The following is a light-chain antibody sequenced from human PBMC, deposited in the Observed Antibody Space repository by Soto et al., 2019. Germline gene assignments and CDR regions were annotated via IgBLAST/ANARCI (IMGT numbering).Light chain of an antibody. CDR1: QSVGSN. Sequence: IVMTQAAATLSLSPGERATLSFSPSQSVGSNLAWYQQKPGQGPRLLIYAASTGATGIPAGFSGSGSGTDFTLTISSVQSEDFAVYYCQQYNVWPLTFGGGTKVDIK. V-gene: IGKV3-15*01. CDR3: QQYNVWPLT. CDR2: AAS. J-gene: IGKJ4*01.